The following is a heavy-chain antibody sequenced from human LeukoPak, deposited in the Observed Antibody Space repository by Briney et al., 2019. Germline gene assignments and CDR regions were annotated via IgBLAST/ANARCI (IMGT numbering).Heavy chain of an antibody. J-gene: IGHJ6*02. Sequence: SETLSLTCSVSGGSISSDYWAWIRQPPGKGLEWIGYMYYTGSTNYNPSLKSRVTILLATSKNQFSLKLSSVTAADTAVYYCARVSVVYGMDVWGRGTTVTVSS. CDR1: GGSISSDY. CDR2: MYYTGST. CDR3: ARVSVVYGMDV. V-gene: IGHV4-59*01.